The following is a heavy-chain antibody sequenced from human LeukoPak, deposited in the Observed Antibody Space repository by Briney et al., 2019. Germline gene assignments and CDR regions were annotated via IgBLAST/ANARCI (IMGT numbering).Heavy chain of an antibody. CDR1: GYTFTSYA. Sequence: ASVKVSCKASGYTFTSYAMNWVRQAPGQGLEWMGWINPNSGGTNYAQKFQGRVTMTRDTSISTAYMELSRLRSDDTAVYYCARDHGGNRLSYYMDVWGKGTTVTISS. D-gene: IGHD4-23*01. J-gene: IGHJ6*03. V-gene: IGHV1-2*02. CDR3: ARDHGGNRLSYYMDV. CDR2: INPNSGGT.